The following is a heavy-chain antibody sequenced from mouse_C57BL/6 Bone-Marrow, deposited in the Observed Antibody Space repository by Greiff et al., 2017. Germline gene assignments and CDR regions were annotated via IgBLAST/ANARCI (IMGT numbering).Heavy chain of an antibody. CDR2: ISDGGSYT. V-gene: IGHV5-4*01. D-gene: IGHD2-4*01. CDR3: AREGDYDAGWYFDV. J-gene: IGHJ1*03. CDR1: GFTFSSYA. Sequence: VQLKESGGGLVKPGGSLKLSCAASGFTFSSYAMSWVRQTPEKRLEWVATISDGGSYTYYPENVKGRFTISRDNAKNNLYLQMSHLNSEDTAMYYCAREGDYDAGWYFDVWGTGTTVTVSS.